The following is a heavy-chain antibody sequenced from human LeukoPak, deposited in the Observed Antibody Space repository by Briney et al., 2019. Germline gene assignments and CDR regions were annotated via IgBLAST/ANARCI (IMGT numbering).Heavy chain of an antibody. CDR3: AKDRGKWTFDI. D-gene: IGHD3-10*01. V-gene: IGHV3-33*06. CDR2: IWYDGSNK. CDR1: GFTFSNYG. J-gene: IGHJ3*02. Sequence: GGSLRLSCVASGFTFSNYGMHWVRQAPGKGLEWVAVIWYDGSNKYYGDSVKGRFSISRDNSKNTMYLQMDSLRAMDTAVCFCAKDRGKWTFDIWGQGTMVTVSS.